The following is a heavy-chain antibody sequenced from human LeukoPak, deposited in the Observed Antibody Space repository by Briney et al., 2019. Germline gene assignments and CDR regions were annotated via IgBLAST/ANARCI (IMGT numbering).Heavy chain of an antibody. CDR1: GFTFSSFA. CDR3: ARPAYSSSWYYFEY. Sequence: GGSLRLSCAASGFTFSSFAMSWVRLAPGKGLEWVSSISNSGGGTYYAESVKGRFTISRDNSKNTLYLQMSSLRAEDTAIYYCARPAYSSSWYYFEYWGQGTLVTVSS. J-gene: IGHJ4*02. V-gene: IGHV3-23*01. D-gene: IGHD6-13*01. CDR2: ISNSGGGT.